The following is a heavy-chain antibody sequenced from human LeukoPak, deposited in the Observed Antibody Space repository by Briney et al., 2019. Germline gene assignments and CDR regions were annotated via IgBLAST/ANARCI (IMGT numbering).Heavy chain of an antibody. Sequence: PSETLSLTCTVSGGSISSYYWSWIRQPPGKGLEWIGYIYYSGSTNYNPSLKSRVTISVDTSKNQFSLKLSSVTAADTAVYYCARDGRHYDILTGYYRGYYFDYWGQGTLVTVSS. J-gene: IGHJ4*02. D-gene: IGHD3-9*01. CDR2: IYYSGST. CDR3: ARDGRHYDILTGYYRGYYFDY. CDR1: GGSISSYY. V-gene: IGHV4-59*01.